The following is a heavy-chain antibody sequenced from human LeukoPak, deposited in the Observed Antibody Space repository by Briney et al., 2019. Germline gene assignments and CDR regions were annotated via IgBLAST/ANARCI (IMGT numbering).Heavy chain of an antibody. J-gene: IGHJ6*02. CDR3: ARDRGRGVGRRYYGMDV. D-gene: IGHD3-16*01. CDR2: MSYDGSDK. V-gene: IGHV3-30*04. Sequence: GRSLRLSCAASGFTLGNYAIHWVRQAPGQGLEWVAVMSYDGSDKIYSDSVKGRLTISGDDSENTVYLQMNSLREEDTAVYYCARDRGRGVGRRYYGMDVWGQGTTVIVSS. CDR1: GFTLGNYA.